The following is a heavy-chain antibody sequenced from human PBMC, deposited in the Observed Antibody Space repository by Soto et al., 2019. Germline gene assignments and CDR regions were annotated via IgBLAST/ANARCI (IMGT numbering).Heavy chain of an antibody. D-gene: IGHD4-17*01. CDR3: ARQRRHDYGEAGDY. CDR1: GGSISSSSYY. Sequence: QLQLQESGPGLVKPSETLSLTCTVSGGSISSSSYYWGWIRQPPGKGLEWIGSIYYSGSTYYNPSLKSRVTIPVDTSKIPFSLKLSSVTAAEKAVYYCARQRRHDYGEAGDYWGQGTLVTVSS. CDR2: IYYSGST. J-gene: IGHJ4*02. V-gene: IGHV4-39*01.